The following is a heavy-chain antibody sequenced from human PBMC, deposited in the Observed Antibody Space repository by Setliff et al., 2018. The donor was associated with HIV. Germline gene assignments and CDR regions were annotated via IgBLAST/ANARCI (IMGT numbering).Heavy chain of an antibody. CDR1: GFTFSIYT. CDR2: ISGPSEYI. Sequence: GGSLRLSCAASGFTFSIYTMNWVRQAPGRGLEWVASISGPSEYIYYGDSVMGRFTISRDNAKNSLYLQMDNLTVDDTAVYFCARGRCSDAACFFDYWGQGTLVTVSS. D-gene: IGHD3-16*01. J-gene: IGHJ4*02. V-gene: IGHV3-21*04. CDR3: ARGRCSDAACFFDY.